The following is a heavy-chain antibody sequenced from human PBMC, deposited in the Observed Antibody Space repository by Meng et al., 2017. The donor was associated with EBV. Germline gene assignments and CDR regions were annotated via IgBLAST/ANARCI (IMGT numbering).Heavy chain of an antibody. CDR3: TRMSSPLDY. J-gene: IGHJ4*02. D-gene: IGHD2-2*01. CDR2: IRSKAKSYAT. CDR1: GFTFSGSA. Sequence: EWQLVGAGGGLVQPGGSLKLSCAASGFTFSGSAMHWVRQASGKGLEWVGRIRSKAKSYATAYAASVKGRFTISRDDSKNTAYLQMNSLKTEDTVVYYCTRMSSPLDYWGQGTLVTVSS. V-gene: IGHV3-73*02.